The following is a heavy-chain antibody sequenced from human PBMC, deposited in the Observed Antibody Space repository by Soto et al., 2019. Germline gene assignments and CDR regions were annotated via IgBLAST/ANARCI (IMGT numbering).Heavy chain of an antibody. D-gene: IGHD3-9*01. J-gene: IGHJ3*02. Sequence: SETLSLTCTVSGGSISSYYWSWIRQPPGKGLEWIGYIYYSGSTNYNPSLKSRVTISVDTSKNQFSLKLSSVAAADTAVYYCARALILTGYYIHDAFDIWGQGTMVTVSS. CDR1: GGSISSYY. V-gene: IGHV4-59*01. CDR2: IYYSGST. CDR3: ARALILTGYYIHDAFDI.